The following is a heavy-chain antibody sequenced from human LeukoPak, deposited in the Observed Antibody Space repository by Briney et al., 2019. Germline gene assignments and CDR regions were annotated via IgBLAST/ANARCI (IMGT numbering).Heavy chain of an antibody. V-gene: IGHV4-61*05. CDR2: IDYRGST. J-gene: IGHJ6*03. Sequence: SETLCLTCTVSGDSISSSSYYWGWIRQPPGRGLGWNRYIDYRGSTNYNPSLKSRVTISVDTSKNQFSLKLSSVTAGDTAVYYCARGGANYYYYDYMYVWGEGTTVTISS. D-gene: IGHD1-26*01. CDR1: GDSISSSSYY. CDR3: ARGGANYYYYDYMYV.